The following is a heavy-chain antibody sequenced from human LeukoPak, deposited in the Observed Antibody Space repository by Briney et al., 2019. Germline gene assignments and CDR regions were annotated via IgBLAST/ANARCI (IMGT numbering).Heavy chain of an antibody. D-gene: IGHD3-22*01. CDR1: GGSISSDD. V-gene: IGHV4-59*01. Sequence: TSETLSLTCPVSGGSISSDDWSWVRQSPGKGLEWIGYIYYSGTTNYSPSLKGRVTISVGTSRNQSSLKLSSVTAADTAVYYCARGVVVITPRDWGQGTLVTVSS. CDR2: IYYSGTT. J-gene: IGHJ4*02. CDR3: ARGVVVITPRD.